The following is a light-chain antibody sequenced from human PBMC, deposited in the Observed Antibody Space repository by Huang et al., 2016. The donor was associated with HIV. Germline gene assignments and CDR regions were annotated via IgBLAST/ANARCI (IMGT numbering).Light chain of an antibody. CDR1: QSVSSY. V-gene: IGKV3-11*01. J-gene: IGKJ4*01. CDR2: DAS. CDR3: QQRSNWPPLT. Sequence: EIVLTQSPATLSLSPGESATLSCRASQSVSSYLAWYQQKPGQAPRLLIYDASNRAPGIPARFSGSGSGTDFTLTISSLEPEDFAVYYCQQRSNWPPLTFGGGTEVEIK.